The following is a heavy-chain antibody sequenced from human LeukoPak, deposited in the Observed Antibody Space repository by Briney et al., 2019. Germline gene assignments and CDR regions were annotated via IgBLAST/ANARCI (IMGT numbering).Heavy chain of an antibody. D-gene: IGHD6-19*01. CDR2: IYPGDSDT. Sequence: PGESLKISCKGSGYSFTSYWIGWVRQMPGKGLEWMGIIYPGDSDTRYSPSFQGQVTISADKSISTAYLQWSSLKASDTAMYYCARHRRIAVYSHSYYYYMDVWGKGTTVTVFS. CDR1: GYSFTSYW. J-gene: IGHJ6*03. V-gene: IGHV5-51*01. CDR3: ARHRRIAVYSHSYYYYMDV.